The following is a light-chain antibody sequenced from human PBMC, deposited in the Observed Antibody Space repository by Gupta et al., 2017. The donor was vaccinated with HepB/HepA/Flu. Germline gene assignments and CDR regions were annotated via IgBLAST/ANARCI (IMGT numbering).Light chain of an antibody. V-gene: IGLV2-23*02. Sequence: SALTQPASVSGSPGQSITISCTGTSSDVGSYNLVSWYQQHPVQPPKLMIYEVSNRPSGVSNRFSGSKSGNTASLTISGRQAEDEADYYCCSCAGSSTYVFGTGTKVTVL. CDR1: SSDVGSYNL. J-gene: IGLJ1*01. CDR3: CSCAGSSTYV. CDR2: EVS.